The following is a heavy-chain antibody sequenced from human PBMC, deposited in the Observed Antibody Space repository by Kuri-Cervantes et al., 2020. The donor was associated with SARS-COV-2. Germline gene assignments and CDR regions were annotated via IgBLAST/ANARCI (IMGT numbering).Heavy chain of an antibody. V-gene: IGHV1-69*13. CDR1: GYTFTSYD. CDR3: ARSIAAPYGDYYYYYGMDV. Sequence: SVKVSCKASGYTFTSYDISWVRQAPGQGLEWMGGIIPIFGTANYAQKFQGRVTITADESTSTAYMELSSLRSEDTAVYYCARSIAAPYGDYYYYYGMDVWGQGTTVTVSS. D-gene: IGHD6-6*01. CDR2: IIPIFGTA. J-gene: IGHJ6*02.